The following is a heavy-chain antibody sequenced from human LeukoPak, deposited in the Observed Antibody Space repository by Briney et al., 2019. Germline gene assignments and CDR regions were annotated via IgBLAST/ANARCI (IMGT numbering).Heavy chain of an antibody. CDR3: ARVQAKYYDFWSGYYDYYYYGMDV. V-gene: IGHV1-18*01. D-gene: IGHD3-3*01. CDR1: GYTFTSYG. Sequence: ASVKVSCKASGYTFTSYGISWVRQAPGQGLERMGWTSAYNGNTNYAQKLQGRVTMTTDTSTSTAYMELRSLRSDDTAVYYCARVQAKYYDFWSGYYDYYYYGMDVWGQGTTVTVSS. J-gene: IGHJ6*02. CDR2: TSAYNGNT.